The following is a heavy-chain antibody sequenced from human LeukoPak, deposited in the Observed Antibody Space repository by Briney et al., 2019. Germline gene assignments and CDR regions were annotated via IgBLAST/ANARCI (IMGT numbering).Heavy chain of an antibody. Sequence: PSQTLSLTCTVSGGSISSGDYYWSWIRQPPGKGLEWIGYIYYSGSTYYNPSLKSRVTISVDTSKNQFSLELSSVTAADTAVYYCARASLGYCSSTSCFGIIGAFDIWGQGTMVTVSS. CDR1: GGSISSGDYY. D-gene: IGHD2-2*01. V-gene: IGHV4-30-4*08. CDR2: IYYSGST. J-gene: IGHJ3*02. CDR3: ARASLGYCSSTSCFGIIGAFDI.